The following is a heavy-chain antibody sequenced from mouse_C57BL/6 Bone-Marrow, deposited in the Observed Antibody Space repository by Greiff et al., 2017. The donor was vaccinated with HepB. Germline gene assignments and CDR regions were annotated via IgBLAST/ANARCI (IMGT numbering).Heavy chain of an antibody. J-gene: IGHJ4*01. CDR3: TTKGNGYDDYAMDY. D-gene: IGHD2-2*01. Sequence: VQLKESGAELVRPGASVKLSCTASGFNIKDDYMHWVKQRPEQGLEWIGWIDPENGDTEYDSKFQGKATITADTSSNTAYLQLSSLTSEDTAVYYCTTKGNGYDDYAMDYWGQGTSVTVSS. CDR2: IDPENGDT. V-gene: IGHV14-4*01. CDR1: GFNIKDDY.